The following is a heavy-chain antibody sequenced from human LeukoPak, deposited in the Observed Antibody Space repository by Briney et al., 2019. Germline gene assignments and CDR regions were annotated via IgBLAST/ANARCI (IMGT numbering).Heavy chain of an antibody. CDR1: GFTFTSSA. Sequence: ASVKVSCKASGFTFTSSAMQWVRQARGQRLAWIGWIVVGSSNTNYAQRFQERVTITWDMSTSTAYMELSSLRSEDTAVYYCAATIAADTVYYGMDVWGQGTTVTVSS. V-gene: IGHV1-58*02. D-gene: IGHD6-13*01. CDR3: AATIAADTVYYGMDV. CDR2: IVVGSSNT. J-gene: IGHJ6*02.